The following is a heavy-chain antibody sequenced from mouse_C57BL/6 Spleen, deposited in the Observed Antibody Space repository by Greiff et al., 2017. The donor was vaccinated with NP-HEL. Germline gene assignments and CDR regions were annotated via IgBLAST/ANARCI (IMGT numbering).Heavy chain of an antibody. CDR3: AKGDDYAMDY. CDR2: ISNGSSTI. D-gene: IGHD2-3*01. J-gene: IGHJ4*01. Sequence: EVHLVESGGGLVKPGGSLKLSCAASGFTFSDYGMHWVRQAPEKGLEWVAYISNGSSTIYYADTVKGRFTISRDNAKNTLFLQMTSLRSEDTAMYYCAKGDDYAMDYWGQGTSVTVSS. CDR1: GFTFSDYG. V-gene: IGHV5-17*01.